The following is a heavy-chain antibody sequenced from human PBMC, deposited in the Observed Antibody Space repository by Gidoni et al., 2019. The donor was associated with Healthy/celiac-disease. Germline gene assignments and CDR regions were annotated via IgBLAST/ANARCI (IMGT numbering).Heavy chain of an antibody. Sequence: QVQLVESGGGAVQPGRSLCLSGAVSGFTFSSYAMHWVRQAPGKGLGWVAVISYDGSNKYYADSVKGRFTISRDNSKNTLYLQMNSLRAEDTAVYYCARAGIAVAGPYYFDYWGQGTLVTVSS. D-gene: IGHD6-19*01. CDR3: ARAGIAVAGPYYFDY. V-gene: IGHV3-30-3*01. CDR2: ISYDGSNK. J-gene: IGHJ4*02. CDR1: GFTFSSYA.